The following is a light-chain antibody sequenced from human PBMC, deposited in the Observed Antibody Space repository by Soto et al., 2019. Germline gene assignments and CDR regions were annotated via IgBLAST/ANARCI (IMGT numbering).Light chain of an antibody. CDR2: AAS. CDR3: QKYNRAPLT. J-gene: IGKJ4*01. V-gene: IGKV1-27*01. CDR1: QGIGNY. Sequence: DIQMTQSPSSLSASVGDRVTITCRASQGIGNYLAWYQQKPGKVPKLLIYAASTLQSGVPSRFSGSGSGTDFSLTISSLQPEDVATYYCQKYNRAPLTFGGGTKVEI.